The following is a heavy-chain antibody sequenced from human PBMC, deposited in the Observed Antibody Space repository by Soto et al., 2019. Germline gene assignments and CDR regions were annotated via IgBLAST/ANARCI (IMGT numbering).Heavy chain of an antibody. CDR1: GFTFSSYA. Sequence: VQLVESGGGVVQPGRSLRLSCAASGFTFSSYAMHWVRQAPGKGLEWVAVISYDGSNKYYADSVKGRFTISRDNSKNTLYLQMNSLRAEDTAVYYCARDQSVTSNYYYYYGMDVWGQGTTVTVSS. J-gene: IGHJ6*02. D-gene: IGHD4-17*01. CDR3: ARDQSVTSNYYYYYGMDV. V-gene: IGHV3-30-3*01. CDR2: ISYDGSNK.